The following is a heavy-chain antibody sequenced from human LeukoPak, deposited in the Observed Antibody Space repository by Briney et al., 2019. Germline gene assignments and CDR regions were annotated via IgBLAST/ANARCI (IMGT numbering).Heavy chain of an antibody. V-gene: IGHV3-11*04. D-gene: IGHD6-19*01. CDR3: AREKWLVNWIFDY. Sequence: GGSLRLYCAAYGFTFNDYYMSWIRQAPGKGLEWVAYISSSGSTIYYTDSVKGRFTISRDNSKNSLYLQMNSLRAEDTAVYYCAREKWLVNWIFDYWGQGALVTVSS. J-gene: IGHJ4*02. CDR1: GFTFNDYY. CDR2: ISSSGSTI.